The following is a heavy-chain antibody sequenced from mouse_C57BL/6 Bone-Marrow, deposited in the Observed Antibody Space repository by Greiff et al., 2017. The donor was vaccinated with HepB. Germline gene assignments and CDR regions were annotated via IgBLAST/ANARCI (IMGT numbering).Heavy chain of an antibody. CDR2: IDPANGNT. D-gene: IGHD2-4*01. Sequence: EVQLKQSVAEFVRPGASVKLSCTASGFNIKNTYMHWVKQRPEQGLEWIGRIDPANGNTKYAPKFQGKATITADTSSNTAYLQLSSLTSEDTAIYYCARALYYEYDGFAYDRQGTLVTVSS. J-gene: IGHJ3*01. V-gene: IGHV14-3*01. CDR1: GFNIKNTY. CDR3: ARALYYEYDGFAY.